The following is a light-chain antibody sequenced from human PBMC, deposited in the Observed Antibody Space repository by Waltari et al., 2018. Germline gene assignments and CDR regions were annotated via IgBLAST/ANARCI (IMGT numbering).Light chain of an antibody. V-gene: IGLV3-25*03. J-gene: IGLJ2*01. CDR1: ALPRQY. CDR2: QDT. CDR3: QSADGSGTYVV. Sequence: SYELTQPPSVSVSPGQTARLTCSGDALPRQYAYWYQQRPGQAPMLMIYQDTQRPSEIPERFSGSSSGTTVTLTISEVQAEDEADYYCQSADGSGTYVVFGGGTKLTVL.